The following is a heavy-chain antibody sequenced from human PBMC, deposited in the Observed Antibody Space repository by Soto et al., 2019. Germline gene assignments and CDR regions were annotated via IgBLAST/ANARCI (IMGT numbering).Heavy chain of an antibody. V-gene: IGHV3-23*01. Sequence: PGGSLRLSCAASGLTFSSYAMSWVRQAPGKGLEWVSTITGSGTGTSYADSVKGRFTISRDNSRNTLYSQMNSLRAEDTAMYFCAKTAPQSGDFPLWGQGVLVNVFS. CDR1: GLTFSSYA. D-gene: IGHD3-10*01. CDR2: ITGSGTGT. CDR3: AKTAPQSGDFPL. J-gene: IGHJ4*02.